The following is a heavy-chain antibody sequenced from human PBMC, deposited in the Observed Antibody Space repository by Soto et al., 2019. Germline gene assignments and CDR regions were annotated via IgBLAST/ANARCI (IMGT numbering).Heavy chain of an antibody. D-gene: IGHD3-16*02. CDR1: GFTFTSYA. CDR3: ARDRLRLGELSLIGYFDY. J-gene: IGHJ4*02. Sequence: QVQLVESGGSVFKPGRSLRLSCEASGFTFTSYAMHWVRQAPGKGLEWVAVISYDGINEYYADSVKGRFTISRDNSKNTLFLQMSSLRVEDTAVYYCARDRLRLGELSLIGYFDYWGQGTLVTVSS. V-gene: IGHV3-30*15. CDR2: ISYDGINE.